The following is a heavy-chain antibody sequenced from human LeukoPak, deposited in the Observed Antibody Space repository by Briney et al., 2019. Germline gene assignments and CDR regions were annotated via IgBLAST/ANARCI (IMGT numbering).Heavy chain of an antibody. CDR3: AKPMTTVTISPDY. D-gene: IGHD4-17*01. J-gene: IGHJ4*02. V-gene: IGHV3-48*03. Sequence: GGSLRLSCAASGFTFSSYEMNWVRQAPGKGLEWVSYISSSGSTIYYADSVKGRFTISRDNAKNSLYLQMNSLRAEDTAVYYCAKPMTTVTISPDYWGQGTLVTVSS. CDR1: GFTFSSYE. CDR2: ISSSGSTI.